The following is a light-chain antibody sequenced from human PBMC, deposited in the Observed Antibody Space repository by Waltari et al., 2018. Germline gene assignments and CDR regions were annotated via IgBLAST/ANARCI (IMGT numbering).Light chain of an antibody. J-gene: IGLJ3*02. V-gene: IGLV5-45*01. CDR1: TGINVDTYR. CDR3: MIWHSSAWV. Sequence: QAVLTQPPSLSASPGASASLTCTLRTGINVDTYRIYWYQQKPGSPPHYLLGYKSDSDKQQGSGVPSRFSGSKDASANAGILLISGLRSEDEADYYCMIWHSSAWVFGGGTKLTVL. CDR2: YKSDSDK.